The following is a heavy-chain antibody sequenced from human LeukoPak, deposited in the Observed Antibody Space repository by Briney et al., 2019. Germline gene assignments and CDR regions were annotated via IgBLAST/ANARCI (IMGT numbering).Heavy chain of an antibody. J-gene: IGHJ4*02. Sequence: PGGSLRLSCVASGFTFSTYVLHWVRQAPGKGLEYVSGISGKGESTYYADSVKGRFTISRDNSKNTLNLQMGSLRAEDMAVYYCAKSGSGSGSPGGYFDYWGQGILVTVPS. CDR1: GFTFSTYV. V-gene: IGHV3-64*02. CDR3: AKSGSGSGSPGGYFDY. CDR2: ISGKGEST. D-gene: IGHD1-26*01.